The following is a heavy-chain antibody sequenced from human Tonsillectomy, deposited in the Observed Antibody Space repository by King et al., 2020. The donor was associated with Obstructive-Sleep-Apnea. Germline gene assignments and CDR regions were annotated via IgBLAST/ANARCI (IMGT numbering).Heavy chain of an antibody. CDR2: ISDDGSFK. J-gene: IGHJ4*02. V-gene: IGHV3-30*04. CDR3: ARERSSGWFLWDY. D-gene: IGHD6-19*01. CDR1: GFSVSNYA. Sequence: VQLVESGGGVVQPGRSLRLSCAASGFSVSNYAMHWVRQAPGKGLEWVAGISDDGSFKFYADSVKGRLTTSRDTSENTLSLQMDSLKTEDTAVYYCARERSSGWFLWDYWGQGTLVTVSS.